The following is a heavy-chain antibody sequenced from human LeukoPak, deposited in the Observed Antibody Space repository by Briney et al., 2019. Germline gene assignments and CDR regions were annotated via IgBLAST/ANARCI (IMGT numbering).Heavy chain of an antibody. V-gene: IGHV3-7*01. CDR2: IKQDGSEK. J-gene: IGHJ4*02. CDR1: GLTFSDSW. CDR3: ARERWAASDHFDY. D-gene: IGHD6-13*01. Sequence: GGSLRLSCAASGLTFSDSWMNWVRQAPGKGLEWVANIKQDGSEKNYVDSVKGRITISRDNAKNSLYLQMNSLRAEDTAVYYCARERWAASDHFDYWGQGTLVTVSS.